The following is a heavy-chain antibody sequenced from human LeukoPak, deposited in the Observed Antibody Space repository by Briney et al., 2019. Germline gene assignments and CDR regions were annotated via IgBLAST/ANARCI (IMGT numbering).Heavy chain of an antibody. CDR3: ARNIVVVPAAEFDP. CDR2: ISAYNGNT. CDR1: GYTFTSYG. D-gene: IGHD2-2*01. V-gene: IGHV1-18*01. Sequence: ASVKVSCKASGYTFTSYGISWVRQAPGQGLEWMGWISAYNGNTNYAQKLQGRVTMTTDASTSTAYMELRSLRSDDTAVYYCARNIVVVPAAEFDPWGQGTLVTVSS. J-gene: IGHJ5*02.